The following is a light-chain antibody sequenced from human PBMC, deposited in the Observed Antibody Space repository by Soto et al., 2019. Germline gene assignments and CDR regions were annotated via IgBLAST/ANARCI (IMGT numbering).Light chain of an antibody. CDR3: QSYASSLSYV. CDR1: SSNIGAGYD. Sequence: QSVLTQPPSVSGAPGQRVTISCTGSSSNIGAGYDVHWYQQLPGTAPKLLIYDNSNRPSGVPDRCSGSKSGTSASLAITGLQDEDEADYYCQSYASSLSYVFGTGTKLTVL. J-gene: IGLJ1*01. V-gene: IGLV1-40*01. CDR2: DNS.